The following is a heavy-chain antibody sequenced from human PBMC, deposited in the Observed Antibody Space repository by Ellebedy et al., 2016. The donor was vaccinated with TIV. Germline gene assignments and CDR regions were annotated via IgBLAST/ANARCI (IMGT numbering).Heavy chain of an antibody. Sequence: GESLKISCAASGFTFSRYAMHWVRQAPGKGLEWVAVISYDGSNKYYADSAKGRFTISRDNSKNTLYLQMNSMIAEDTAVYYCARGYYDTDYWGQGTLVTVSS. D-gene: IGHD3-22*01. CDR1: GFTFSRYA. CDR3: ARGYYDTDY. V-gene: IGHV3-30-3*01. CDR2: ISYDGSNK. J-gene: IGHJ4*02.